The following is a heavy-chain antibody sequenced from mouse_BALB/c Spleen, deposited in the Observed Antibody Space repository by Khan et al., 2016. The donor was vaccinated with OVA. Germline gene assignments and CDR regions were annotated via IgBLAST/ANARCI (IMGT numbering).Heavy chain of an antibody. CDR2: MIYSGNT. V-gene: IGHV3-8*02. D-gene: IGHD2-14*01. Sequence: EVKLLESGPSLVKPSQTLSLTCSVTGDSITSGYWSWIRKFPGNKLEYMGYMIYSGNTYYNPSLKSRISITRHTSKNQYYLQLNSVTTEDTATYYWSRSTYRYAFAYWGQGTLVTVSA. CDR3: SRSTYRYAFAY. J-gene: IGHJ3*01. CDR1: GDSITSGY.